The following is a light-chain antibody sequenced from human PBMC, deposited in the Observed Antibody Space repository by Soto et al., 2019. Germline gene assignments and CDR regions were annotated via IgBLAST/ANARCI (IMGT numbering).Light chain of an antibody. CDR3: QQSYGTPLT. CDR1: QSISNY. CDR2: AAS. Sequence: DMEMTQSPSSLSASVGDRVTITCRASQSISNYLNWYQHKPGKVPKLLIYAASSLQSGGPTRFSGCGSGTHFPLTINSLQPEDFATYYCQQSYGTPLTFGGGTKIEIK. J-gene: IGKJ4*01. V-gene: IGKV1-39*01.